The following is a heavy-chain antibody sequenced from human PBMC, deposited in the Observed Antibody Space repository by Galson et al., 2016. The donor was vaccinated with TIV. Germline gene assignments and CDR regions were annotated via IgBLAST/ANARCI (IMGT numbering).Heavy chain of an antibody. D-gene: IGHD6-13*01. CDR2: IYPRDSDT. J-gene: IGHJ3*02. CDR3: TKCRGAAGIHAAFDR. Sequence: QSGAEVKKPGESLKISCQGSGYSFSNYWIGWARQMPGKGLEWMGIIYPRDSDTRYSPSFQGQVTISVDKSISTAYLQWSGLKASDTAIYYCTKCRGAAGIHAAFDRWGQGTMVTVSS. V-gene: IGHV5-51*01. CDR1: GYSFSNYW.